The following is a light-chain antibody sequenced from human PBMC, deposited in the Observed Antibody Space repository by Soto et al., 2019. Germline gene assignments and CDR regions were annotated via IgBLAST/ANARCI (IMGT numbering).Light chain of an antibody. CDR3: QQSHGIPHS. CDR1: QSINKY. J-gene: IGKJ4*01. V-gene: IGKV1-39*01. CDR2: AAS. Sequence: DIPMTQSPSSLSASVGDRVTITCRASQSINKYLNWYQQKTGKAPKLLIYAASSLQSGVPSRFSGSGSGTDFTLLINSMQPEDFATYFCQQSHGIPHSFGGGTKVEIK.